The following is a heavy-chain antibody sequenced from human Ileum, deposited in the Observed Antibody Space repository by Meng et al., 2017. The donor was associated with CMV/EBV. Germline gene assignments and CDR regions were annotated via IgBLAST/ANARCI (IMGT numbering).Heavy chain of an antibody. CDR2: ISGSGGTT. CDR3: AKVNTTSSFFYDAFDI. V-gene: IGHV3-23*01. Sequence: GSLRLSCAASRFTFSSYAMSWVRQAPGKGLEWVSAISGSGGTTYYADSVKGRFTISRDNSKSTLYLQMNSLRADDTAVYYCAKVNTTSSFFYDAFDIWGQGTMVTVSS. D-gene: IGHD6-6*01. J-gene: IGHJ3*02. CDR1: RFTFSSYA.